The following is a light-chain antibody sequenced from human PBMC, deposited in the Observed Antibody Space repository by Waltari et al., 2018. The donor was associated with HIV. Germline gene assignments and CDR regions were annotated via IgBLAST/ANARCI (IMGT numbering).Light chain of an antibody. CDR2: DDF. CDR3: QVWDITSDRVV. J-gene: IGLJ2*01. V-gene: IGLV3-21*04. Sequence: SYVLTQPSSVSLAPGKTVTITCGGDNLGGKSAQRYKQKPGQPPPLVISDDFDRPSGIPERFSGSKSETTATRTISGVEAGDEADYYCQVWDITSDRVVFGGGTHLTVL. CDR1: NLGGKS.